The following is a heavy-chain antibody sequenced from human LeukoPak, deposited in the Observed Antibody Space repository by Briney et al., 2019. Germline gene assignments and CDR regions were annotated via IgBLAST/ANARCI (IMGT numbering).Heavy chain of an antibody. CDR1: GSSISSYY. Sequence: PSETLSLTCTVSGSSISSYYWSWIRQPPGKGLEWIGYIYYSGSTNYNPSLKSRVTISVDTSKNQFSLKLSSVTAADTAVYYCARGLGYGEYLVPFDIWGQGTLVTVSS. V-gene: IGHV4-59*01. CDR3: ARGLGYGEYLVPFDI. CDR2: IYYSGST. D-gene: IGHD4-17*01. J-gene: IGHJ3*02.